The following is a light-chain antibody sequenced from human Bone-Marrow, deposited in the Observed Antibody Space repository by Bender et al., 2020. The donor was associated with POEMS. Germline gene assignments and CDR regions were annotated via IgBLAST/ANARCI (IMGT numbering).Light chain of an antibody. J-gene: IGLJ3*02. CDR3: EVWDDSLNGWV. CDR2: SSH. V-gene: IGLV1-44*01. Sequence: QSVLTQPPSASGTPGQRVTISCSGGSSNIGAHAVNWYQHLPGTAPKLLIYSSHRRPSEVPDRFSGSRSGTSASLAISGLQSDDEVDYYCEVWDDSLNGWVCGGGTKLTVL. CDR1: SSNIGAHA.